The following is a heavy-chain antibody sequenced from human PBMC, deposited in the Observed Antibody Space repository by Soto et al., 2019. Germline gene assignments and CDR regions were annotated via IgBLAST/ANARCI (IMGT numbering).Heavy chain of an antibody. CDR3: ARDQPAPYSMGYYYGMDV. CDR1: GYTFTSYY. J-gene: IGHJ6*02. V-gene: IGHV1-46*01. D-gene: IGHD4-4*01. Sequence: QVQLVQSGAEVKKPGASVKVSCKASGYTFTSYYMHWVRQAPGQGLEWMGIINPSGGSTSYAQKFQGTVTMTRDTSTSTVYMELSSLRSEDTAVYYCARDQPAPYSMGYYYGMDVWGQGTTVTVSS. CDR2: INPSGGST.